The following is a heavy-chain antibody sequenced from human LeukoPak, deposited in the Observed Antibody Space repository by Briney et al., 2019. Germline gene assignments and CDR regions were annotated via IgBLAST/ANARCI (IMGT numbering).Heavy chain of an antibody. Sequence: SETLSLTCAVYGGPFSDYYWSWIRQPPGKGLEWIGKINHSGSTNYRPSLKSRVTISIDTSKNQFSLKLKSMTAADTAVYYCARGEGARDGYNYGGPFYFDYGGRGTRVTVPP. CDR3: ARGEGARDGYNYGGPFYFDY. V-gene: IGHV4-34*01. CDR1: GGPFSDYY. D-gene: IGHD5-24*01. CDR2: INHSGST. J-gene: IGHJ4*02.